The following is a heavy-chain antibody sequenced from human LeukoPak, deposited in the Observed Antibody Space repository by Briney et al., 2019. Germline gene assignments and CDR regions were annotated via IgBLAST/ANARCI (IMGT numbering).Heavy chain of an antibody. J-gene: IGHJ5*02. D-gene: IGHD3-16*01. CDR1: GGSISSGGYY. CDR2: IYYSGGT. CDR3: ARTTNGGVWFDP. Sequence: SETLSLTCTVSGGSISSGGYYWSWVRQPPGKGLEWIGHIYYSGGTNYNPSLKSRVTISVDTSKNQFSLRLNSVTAADTAVYYCARTTNGGVWFDPWGQGTLVTVSS. V-gene: IGHV4-61*08.